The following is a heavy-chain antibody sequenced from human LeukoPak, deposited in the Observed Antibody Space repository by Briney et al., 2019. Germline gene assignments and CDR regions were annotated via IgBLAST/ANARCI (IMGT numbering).Heavy chain of an antibody. CDR1: GFTFSSYE. Sequence: GGSLRLSCAASGFTFSSYEMNWVRQAPGKGLEWVSYISSSGSFIYYADSVKGRFTISRDNGKNSLYLHMNSLRAEDTALYYCAREPYYDSSGYSPDYWGQGTLVTVSS. V-gene: IGHV3-48*03. CDR2: ISSSGSFI. CDR3: AREPYYDSSGYSPDY. J-gene: IGHJ4*02. D-gene: IGHD3-22*01.